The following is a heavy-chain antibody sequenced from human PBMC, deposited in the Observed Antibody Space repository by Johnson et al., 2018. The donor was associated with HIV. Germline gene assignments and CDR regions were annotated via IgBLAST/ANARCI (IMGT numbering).Heavy chain of an antibody. CDR3: ARTTVLTAFDI. Sequence: MQLVESGGGVIRPGGSLRLSCAASGFSFSSYGMNWVRQAPGKGLEWLSGISGSGGSTYSADSVKGRFTISRDNSKDTMYLRMKSLRAEDTALYYCARTTVLTAFDIWGQGTMVTVSS. CDR2: ISGSGGST. D-gene: IGHD4/OR15-4a*01. CDR1: GFSFSSYG. V-gene: IGHV3-23*04. J-gene: IGHJ3*02.